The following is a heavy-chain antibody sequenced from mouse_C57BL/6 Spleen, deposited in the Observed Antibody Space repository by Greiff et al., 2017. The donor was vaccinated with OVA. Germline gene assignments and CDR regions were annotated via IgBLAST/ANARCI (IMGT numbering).Heavy chain of an antibody. CDR1: GYAFSSSW. Sequence: QVQLQQSGPELVKPGASVKISCKASGYAFSSSWMNWVKQRPGKGLEWIGRIYPGDGDTNYNGKFKGKATLTADKSSSTAYMQLSSLTSEDSAVYFCARQNPTPHMDYWGQGTTLTVSS. D-gene: IGHD4-1*02. V-gene: IGHV1-82*01. J-gene: IGHJ2*01. CDR3: ARQNPTPHMDY. CDR2: IYPGDGDT.